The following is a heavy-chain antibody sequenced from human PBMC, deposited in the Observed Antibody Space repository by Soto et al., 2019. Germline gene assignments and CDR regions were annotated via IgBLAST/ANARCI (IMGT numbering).Heavy chain of an antibody. D-gene: IGHD6-13*01. CDR3: ARELSSSWSARYYYGMDV. CDR1: GVTFSSYA. V-gene: IGHV3-30-3*01. CDR2: ISYDGSNK. Sequence: GGSLRLSCAAAGVTFSSYAMHWVRQAPGKGLEWVAVISYDGSNKYYADSVKGRFTISRDNSKNTLYLQMNSLRAEDTAVYYCARELSSSWSARYYYGMDVWGQGTTVTVSS. J-gene: IGHJ6*02.